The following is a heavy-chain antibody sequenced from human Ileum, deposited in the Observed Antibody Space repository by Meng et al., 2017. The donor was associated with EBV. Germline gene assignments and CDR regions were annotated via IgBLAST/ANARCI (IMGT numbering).Heavy chain of an antibody. CDR2: SGAHEGDT. Sequence: QVQPVQAGPGVKKPGAPVTVCCKASDYTFMGYGVSWLRQATGEALEWMARSGAHEGDTSHEPKFQGRVTVSADRPTATGYMELRSLRSDDTAVYYCARGTPGRSYSDYWGQGTLVTVSS. CDR3: ARGTPGRSYSDY. D-gene: IGHD3-10*01. V-gene: IGHV1-18*01. CDR1: DYTFMGYG. J-gene: IGHJ4*02.